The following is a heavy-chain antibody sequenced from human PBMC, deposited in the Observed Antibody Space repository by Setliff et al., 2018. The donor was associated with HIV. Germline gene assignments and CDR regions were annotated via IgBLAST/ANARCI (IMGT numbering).Heavy chain of an antibody. D-gene: IGHD2-15*01. J-gene: IGHJ4*02. CDR3: AKGALGYCSGTICYPFDY. V-gene: IGHV3-20*04. CDR1: GFTFDDFG. CDR2: INWNGGST. Sequence: GGSLRLSCAASGFTFDDFGMSWVRQGPGKGLEWVSSINWNGGSTGYADSVKGRFTISRDNAKNSLYLQMNSLRAEDTALYYCAKGALGYCSGTICYPFDYWAQGTLVTVSS.